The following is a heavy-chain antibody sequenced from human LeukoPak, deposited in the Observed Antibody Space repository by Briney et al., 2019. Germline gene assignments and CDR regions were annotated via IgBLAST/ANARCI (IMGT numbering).Heavy chain of an antibody. CDR2: ISAYNGNT. Sequence: ASVKVSCKASGYTFTSYGISWVRQAPGQGLEWMGWISAYNGNTNYAQKLQGRVTMTTDTSTSTAYMELRSLRSDDTAVYYCARPKYLGYCSSTSCYSASDIWGQGTMVTVSS. CDR1: GYTFTSYG. J-gene: IGHJ3*02. D-gene: IGHD2-2*02. V-gene: IGHV1-18*01. CDR3: ARPKYLGYCSSTSCYSASDI.